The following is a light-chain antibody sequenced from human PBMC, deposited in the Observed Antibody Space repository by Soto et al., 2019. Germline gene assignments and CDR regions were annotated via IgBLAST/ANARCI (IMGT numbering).Light chain of an antibody. CDR2: GNS. CDR3: QSYDNSLSGLWV. Sequence: QPVLTQPPSVSGAPGQRVTISCTGTSSNTGAGYDVHWYQQFPGTAPKLLIYGNSRRPSGVPDRFSGSKSGTSASLAITGLQAEDEADYYCQSYDNSLSGLWVFGGGTQLTVL. CDR1: SSNTGAGYD. J-gene: IGLJ3*02. V-gene: IGLV1-40*01.